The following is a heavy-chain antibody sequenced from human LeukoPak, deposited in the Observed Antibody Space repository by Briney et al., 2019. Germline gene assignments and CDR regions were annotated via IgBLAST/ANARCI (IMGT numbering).Heavy chain of an antibody. J-gene: IGHJ4*02. CDR3: ARDRTNSRSFDY. D-gene: IGHD2-21*01. V-gene: IGHV3-21*01. Sequence: SGGSLRLSCAASGFTFSSYSMNWVRQAPGKGLEWVSSISSSSSYIYYADSVKGRFTISRDNAKNSLYLQMNSLRAEDTAVYYCARDRTNSRSFDYWGQGTLVTVSS. CDR1: GFTFSSYS. CDR2: ISSSSSYI.